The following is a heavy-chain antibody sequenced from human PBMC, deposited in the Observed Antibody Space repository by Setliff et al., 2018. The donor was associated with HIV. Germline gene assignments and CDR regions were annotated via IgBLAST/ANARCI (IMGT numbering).Heavy chain of an antibody. J-gene: IGHJ4*02. CDR1: GYRFTSYW. V-gene: IGHV5-51*01. D-gene: IGHD1-26*01. CDR2: INPRDSDA. Sequence: PGESLKISCQSSGYRFTSYWIGWIRQMPGKGLEWMGIINPRDSDARYSPALQGHFTFSADKAISTAYLQWSSLKASDTGMYYCARAGRGGGSYWTFDYWGQGTLVTVSS. CDR3: ARAGRGGGSYWTFDY.